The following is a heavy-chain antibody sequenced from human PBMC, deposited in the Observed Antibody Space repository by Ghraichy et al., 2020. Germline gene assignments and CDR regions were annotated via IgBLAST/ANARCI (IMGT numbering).Heavy chain of an antibody. D-gene: IGHD3-10*01. Sequence: ASVKVSCKASGYTFTGYYMHWVRQAPGQGLEWMGWINPNSGGTNYAQKFQGRVTMTRDTSISTAYMELSRLRSDDTAVYYCARDRGTMVRGVPHWFDPWGQGTLVTVSS. CDR3: ARDRGTMVRGVPHWFDP. CDR1: GYTFTGYY. V-gene: IGHV1-2*02. CDR2: INPNSGGT. J-gene: IGHJ5*02.